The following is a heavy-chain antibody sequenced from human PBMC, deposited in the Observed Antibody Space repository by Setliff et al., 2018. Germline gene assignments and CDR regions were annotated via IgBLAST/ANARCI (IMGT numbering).Heavy chain of an antibody. CDR3: AKDKLWLMGYYCYYYMDV. D-gene: IGHD5-18*01. V-gene: IGHV1-69*06. CDR2: IIPKFGAS. J-gene: IGHJ6*03. Sequence: SVKVSCKVSGGTFINYGINWVRQAPGQGLEWMGRIIPKFGASTYAQKFRGRVTITADTSASTTYMALSSLRSEDTAVYYCAKDKLWLMGYYCYYYMDVWGKGTTVTVSS. CDR1: GGTFINYG.